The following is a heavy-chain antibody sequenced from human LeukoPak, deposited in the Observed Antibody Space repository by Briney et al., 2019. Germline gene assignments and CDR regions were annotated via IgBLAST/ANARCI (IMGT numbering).Heavy chain of an antibody. D-gene: IGHD6-13*01. V-gene: IGHV1-2*02. CDR1: GYTFTGYY. Sequence: GASVNVSCKASGYTFTGYYMHWVRQAPGQGLEWVGWINPNSGGTNYAQKFQGRVTMTRDTSISTAYMELSRLRSEETAVYYCARGGYSSSWYNGYLFDYWGQGTLVTVSS. J-gene: IGHJ4*02. CDR3: ARGGYSSSWYNGYLFDY. CDR2: INPNSGGT.